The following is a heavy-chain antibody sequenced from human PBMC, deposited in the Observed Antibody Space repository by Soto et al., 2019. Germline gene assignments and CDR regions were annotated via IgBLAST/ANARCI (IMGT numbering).Heavy chain of an antibody. Sequence: PGESLKISCKASGYSFINYWIGWVRQMPGKGLEWMAIINPGNSETRYSPALQGQVTISADKSVTTTYLQWDSLKASDSAMYFCARPDQNYVDSWGQGTLVTVSS. J-gene: IGHJ4*02. CDR2: INPGNSET. V-gene: IGHV5-51*01. CDR1: GYSFINYW. CDR3: ARPDQNYVDS.